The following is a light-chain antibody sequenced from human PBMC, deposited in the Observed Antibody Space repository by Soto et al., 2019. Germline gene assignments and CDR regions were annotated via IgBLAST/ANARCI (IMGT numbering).Light chain of an antibody. CDR1: SSNIGSNP. CDR2: NSD. Sequence: QSVLTQPPSASGTPGQRVTISCSGSSSNIGSNPVNWYQQLPGTAPKLLIYNSDQRPSGVPDRFSGSKSGTSASLAISGLQSEDEADYYCAAWDDSLNGLVFGGGTKVTVL. V-gene: IGLV1-44*01. CDR3: AAWDDSLNGLV. J-gene: IGLJ3*02.